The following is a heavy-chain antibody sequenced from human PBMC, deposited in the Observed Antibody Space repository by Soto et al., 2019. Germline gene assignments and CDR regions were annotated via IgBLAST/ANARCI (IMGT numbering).Heavy chain of an antibody. CDR2: IIPIFGTA. CDR3: ARSSLYSDSVWGSYRRDYNWFDP. V-gene: IGHV1-69*13. Sequence: GASVKVSCKASGGTFSSYAISWVRQAPGQGLGWMGGIIPIFGTANYAQKFQGRVTITADESTSTAYMERSSLRSEDTALYYCARSSLYSDSVWGSYRRDYNWFDPWGQGTLVTVSS. CDR1: GGTFSSYA. J-gene: IGHJ5*02. D-gene: IGHD3-16*02.